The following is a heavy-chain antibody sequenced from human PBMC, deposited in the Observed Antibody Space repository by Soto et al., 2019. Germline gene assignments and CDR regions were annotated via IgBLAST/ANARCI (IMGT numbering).Heavy chain of an antibody. CDR3: AKASDYYTMDV. J-gene: IGHJ6*02. V-gene: IGHV1-2*04. CDR1: GYTFTDYF. D-gene: IGHD6-19*01. Sequence: QAQLVQSGAEVKKSGASVKVSCRASGYTFTDYFVHWVRQAPRQGPEWVGWTNPKSGATKYAPKFQGWVTMTRDTSISTAYMEVRSLKSDDTAVYYCAKASDYYTMDVWGQGTPVTVSS. CDR2: TNPKSGAT.